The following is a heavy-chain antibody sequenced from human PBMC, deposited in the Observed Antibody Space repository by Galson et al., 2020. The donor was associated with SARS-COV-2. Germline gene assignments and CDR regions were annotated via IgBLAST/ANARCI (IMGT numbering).Heavy chain of an antibody. D-gene: IGHD2-2*01. Sequence: GGSLRLSCAASGFTFSSYDMHWVRQATGKGLEWVSAIGTAGDTYYPGSVKGRFTISRENAKNSLYLQMNSLRAGDTAVYYCARGNIVVVPATRLNYSSYYMDVWGKGTTVTVSS. CDR3: ARGNIVVVPATRLNYSSYYMDV. CDR1: GFTFSSYD. CDR2: IGTAGDT. V-gene: IGHV3-13*01. J-gene: IGHJ6*03.